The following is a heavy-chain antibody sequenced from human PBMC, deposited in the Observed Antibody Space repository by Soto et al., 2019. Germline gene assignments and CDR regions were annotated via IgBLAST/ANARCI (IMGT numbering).Heavy chain of an antibody. J-gene: IGHJ5*02. Sequence: EVQLLESGGGLIQPGGSLRLSCAASGFPFSTYEMTWARQSPGKGLEWVAFITSSGGTTYYADSVRGRFTISRDNSKNKLYLQMASLRVEDTARYTCVKGGWLDDWGQGTLVTVSS. V-gene: IGHV3-23*01. CDR1: GFPFSTYE. CDR2: ITSSGGTT. CDR3: VKGGWLDD.